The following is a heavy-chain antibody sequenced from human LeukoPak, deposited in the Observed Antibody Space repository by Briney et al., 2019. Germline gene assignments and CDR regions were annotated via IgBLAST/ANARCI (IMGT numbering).Heavy chain of an antibody. D-gene: IGHD5-24*01. CDR3: ARGRDGYDDDAFDI. J-gene: IGHJ3*02. Sequence: GSLRLSCAASGFTFSSYSMNWVRQAPGKGLEWVSYISSSSSTIYYADSVKSRFTISRDNAKNSLYLQMNSLRDEDTAVYYCARGRDGYDDDAFDIWGQGTMVTVSS. CDR2: ISSSSSTI. V-gene: IGHV3-48*02. CDR1: GFTFSSYS.